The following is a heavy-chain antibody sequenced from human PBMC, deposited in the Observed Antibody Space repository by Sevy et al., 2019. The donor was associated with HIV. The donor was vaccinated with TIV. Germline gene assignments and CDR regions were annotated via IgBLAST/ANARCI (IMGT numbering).Heavy chain of an antibody. D-gene: IGHD2-2*01. J-gene: IGHJ6*03. CDR1: GFTFSDYY. CDR2: ISSSGSTI. Sequence: GGSLRLSCAASGFTFSDYYMSWIRQAPGKGLERVSYISSSGSTIYYADSVKGRFTISRDNAKNSLYLQMNSLRAEDTAVYYCARVPAALHYYYYYYMDVWRKGTTVTVSS. V-gene: IGHV3-11*01. CDR3: ARVPAALHYYYYYYMDV.